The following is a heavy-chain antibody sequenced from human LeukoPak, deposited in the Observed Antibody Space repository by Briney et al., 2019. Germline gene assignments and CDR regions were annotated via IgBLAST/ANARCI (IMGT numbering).Heavy chain of an antibody. D-gene: IGHD3-9*01. J-gene: IGHJ4*02. Sequence: GGSLRLSCVASGFTFSNYAMSWVRQAPGKGLEWVSAITGSGGITYYADSVKGRFTISRDNSRNTLYLQMNSLRAEDTAVYYCAKWGDYDVLTGYYDPDYWGQGTLVTVSS. CDR3: AKWGDYDVLTGYYDPDY. CDR2: ITGSGGIT. CDR1: GFTFSNYA. V-gene: IGHV3-23*01.